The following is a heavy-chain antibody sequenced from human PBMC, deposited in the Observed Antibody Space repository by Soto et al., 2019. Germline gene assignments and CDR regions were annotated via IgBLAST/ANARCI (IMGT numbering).Heavy chain of an antibody. CDR2: IYYSGST. D-gene: IGHD3-22*01. CDR1: GGSISSSSYY. J-gene: IGHJ6*02. Sequence: QLQLQESGPGLVKPSETLSLTCTVSGGSISSSSYYWGWIRQPPGKGLEWIGSIYYSGSTYYNPSLKSRVTISVDTSKNQFSLKLSSVTAADTAVYYCARRLYYDSSGFVGGGMDVWGQGTTVTVSS. V-gene: IGHV4-39*01. CDR3: ARRLYYDSSGFVGGGMDV.